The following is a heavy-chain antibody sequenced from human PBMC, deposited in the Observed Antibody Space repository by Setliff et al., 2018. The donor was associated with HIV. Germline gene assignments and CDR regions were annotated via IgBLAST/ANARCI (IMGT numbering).Heavy chain of an antibody. V-gene: IGHV4-31*03. D-gene: IGHD3-10*01. J-gene: IGHJ5*02. Sequence: SETLSLTCTVSGGSISSGGYYWSWIRQHPGKGLEWIGYIYYSGSTYYNPSLKSRVTISVDTSKNQFSLKLTSVTAADTAVYYCARNHYYGSGKNRWFDPWGQGMLVTVSS. CDR1: GGSISSGGYY. CDR2: IYYSGST. CDR3: ARNHYYGSGKNRWFDP.